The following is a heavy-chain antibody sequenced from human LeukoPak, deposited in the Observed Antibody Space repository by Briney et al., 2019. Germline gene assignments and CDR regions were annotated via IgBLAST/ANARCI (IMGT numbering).Heavy chain of an antibody. CDR1: GFTFSDYY. J-gene: IGHJ4*02. CDR2: ISSGGGST. D-gene: IGHD3-22*01. V-gene: IGHV3-23*01. CDR3: AKSGYNYDSNAYPFIDY. Sequence: GGSLRLSCAASGFTFSDYYMSWIRQAPGKALEWVSGISSGGGSTHYADSVKGRFTISRDNSKNTLYLEMSSLRAEDTAVYYCAKSGYNYDSNAYPFIDYWGQGTLVTVSS.